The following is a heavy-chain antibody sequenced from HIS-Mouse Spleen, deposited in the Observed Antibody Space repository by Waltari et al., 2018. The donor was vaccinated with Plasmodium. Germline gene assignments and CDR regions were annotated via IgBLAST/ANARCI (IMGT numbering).Heavy chain of an antibody. CDR3: AKGAGAPGYFDL. CDR1: GFTFSSYG. Sequence: QVQLVESGGGVVQPGRSLRLSCAASGFTFSSYGMHWVRQAPGKGLVWVGVIWDDGSNKDYADSVKGRFTISRDNSKNTLYLQMNSLRAEDTAVYYCAKGAGAPGYFDLWGRGTLVTVSS. V-gene: IGHV3-33*06. J-gene: IGHJ2*01. CDR2: IWDDGSNK.